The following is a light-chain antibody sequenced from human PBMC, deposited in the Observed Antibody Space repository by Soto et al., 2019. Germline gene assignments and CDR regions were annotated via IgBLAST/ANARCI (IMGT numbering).Light chain of an antibody. CDR1: QGISSA. Sequence: IQMTQTPSTRSASVGDRIASTCRASQGISSALAWYQQKPGKAPKLLIYDASSLESGVPSRFSGSGSGTDFTLTISSLQPEDFATYYCQHYNSYSEAFGQGTKV. CDR3: QHYNSYSEA. V-gene: IGKV1-13*02. CDR2: DAS. J-gene: IGKJ1*01.